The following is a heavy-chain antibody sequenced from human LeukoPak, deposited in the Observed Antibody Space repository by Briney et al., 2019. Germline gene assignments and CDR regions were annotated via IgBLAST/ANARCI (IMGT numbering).Heavy chain of an antibody. J-gene: IGHJ4*02. D-gene: IGHD3-10*01. CDR2: IYYSGSI. CDR1: GGSISSSSYY. Sequence: SETLSLTCTVSGGSISSSSYYWGWIRQPPGKGLEWIGYIYYSGSINYNPSLKSRVTISVDTSKNQFSLKLSSVTAADTAVYYCARGVLPIYYFDYWGQGTLVTVSS. V-gene: IGHV4-61*05. CDR3: ARGVLPIYYFDY.